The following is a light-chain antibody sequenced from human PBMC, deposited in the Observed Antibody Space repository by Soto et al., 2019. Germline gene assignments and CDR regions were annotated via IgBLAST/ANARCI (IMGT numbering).Light chain of an antibody. V-gene: IGKV3D-7*01. CDR1: QSISSSY. J-gene: IGKJ5*01. Sequence: VLTQSPVTLSLSPGEGATLSCRASQSISSSYLSWYQQKPGQAPRLVIYGASTRATGIPARFSGSGRGSGTDFTLTISSLHPEDFAVYYCQQYGNSPITFGQGTRLEIK. CDR3: QQYGNSPIT. CDR2: GAS.